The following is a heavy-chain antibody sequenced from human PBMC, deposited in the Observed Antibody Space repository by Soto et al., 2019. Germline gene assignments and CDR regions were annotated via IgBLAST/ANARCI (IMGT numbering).Heavy chain of an antibody. CDR2: ISGSGGST. J-gene: IGHJ4*02. CDR3: ANPPVHLGELSLEPGNDY. Sequence: GGSLRLSCAASGFTFSSYAMSWVRQAPGKGLEWVSAISGSGGSTYYADSVKGRFTISRDNSKNTLYLQMNSLRAEDTAVYYCANPPVHLGELSLEPGNDYWGQGTLVTVSS. CDR1: GFTFSSYA. V-gene: IGHV3-23*01. D-gene: IGHD3-16*02.